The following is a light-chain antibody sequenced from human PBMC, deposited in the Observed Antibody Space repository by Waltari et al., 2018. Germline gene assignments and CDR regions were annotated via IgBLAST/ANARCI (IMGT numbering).Light chain of an antibody. CDR1: SSDVGANNF. Sequence: QSALTQPRSVSGSPGQSVTISCTGTSSDVGANNFVSWYQHHPDKAPNLIIYDLNKNPSWVPDRFSGSKSCNTASRTISGLQAEDEADYYCCSCVGRNIYWVFGGGTKLTVL. CDR2: DLN. V-gene: IGLV2-11*01. J-gene: IGLJ3*02. CDR3: CSCVGRNIYWV.